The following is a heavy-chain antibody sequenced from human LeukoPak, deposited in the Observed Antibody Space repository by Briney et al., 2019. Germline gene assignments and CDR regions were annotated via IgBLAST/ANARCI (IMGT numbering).Heavy chain of an antibody. V-gene: IGHV5-51*01. CDR3: ARGNVEYQLLYDY. D-gene: IGHD2-2*02. Sequence: GESLKISCKGSGYSFTSYWIGWVRQMPGKGLEWVGIIYPGDSDTRYSPSFQGQVTISADKSISTAYLQWSSLKASDTAMYYCARGNVEYQLLYDYWGQGTLVTVSS. CDR1: GYSFTSYW. J-gene: IGHJ4*02. CDR2: IYPGDSDT.